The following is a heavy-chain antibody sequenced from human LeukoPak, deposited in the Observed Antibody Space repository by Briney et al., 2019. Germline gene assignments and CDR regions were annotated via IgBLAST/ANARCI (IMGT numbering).Heavy chain of an antibody. CDR3: ARRLRALWSGYFYFDY. J-gene: IGHJ4*02. D-gene: IGHD3-3*01. CDR2: INHSGST. CDR1: GGSFSGYY. V-gene: IGHV4-34*01. Sequence: SETLSLTCAVYGGSFSGYYWSWIRQPPGKGLEWIGEINHSGSTNYNPSLKSRVTISVDTSKNQFSLKLSSVTAADTAVYYCARRLRALWSGYFYFDYWGQGTLVTVSS.